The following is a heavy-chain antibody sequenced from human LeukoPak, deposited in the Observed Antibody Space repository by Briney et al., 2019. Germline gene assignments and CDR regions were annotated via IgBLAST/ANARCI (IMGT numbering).Heavy chain of an antibody. CDR2: IYYSGAT. CDR3: ARQVAYYYDSSGSSYAFDI. V-gene: IGHV4-39*01. J-gene: IGHJ3*02. Sequence: SETLSLTCTVSGGSISSSSFYWGWIRQPPGKGLEWIGSIYYSGATYYNPSLKSRVTISVDMSNNQFSLKLSSVTAADTVVYYCARQVAYYYDSSGSSYAFDIWGQGTMVTVSS. D-gene: IGHD3-22*01. CDR1: GGSISSSSFY.